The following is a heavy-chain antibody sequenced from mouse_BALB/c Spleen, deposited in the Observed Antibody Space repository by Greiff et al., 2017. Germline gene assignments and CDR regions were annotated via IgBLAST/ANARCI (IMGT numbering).Heavy chain of an antibody. CDR3: WRDFDY. V-gene: IGHV1-7*01. CDR1: GYTFTSYW. J-gene: IGHJ2*01. CDR2: INPSTGYT. Sequence: QVQLQQSGAELVKPGASVTMSCKASGYTFTSYWMHWVKQRPGQGLEWIGYINPSTGYTEYNQKFKDKATLTADKSSSTAYMQLSSLTSEDSAVYYCWRDFDYWGQGTTLTVSS.